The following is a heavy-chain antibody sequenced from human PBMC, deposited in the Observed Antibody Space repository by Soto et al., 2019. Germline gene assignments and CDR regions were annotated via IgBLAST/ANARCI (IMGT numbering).Heavy chain of an antibody. D-gene: IGHD2-15*01. V-gene: IGHV4-59*01. CDR2: IYYSGST. Sequence: SETLSLTCNVSGGSISSYYWSWIRQPPGRGLDWIGYIYYSGSTNYNPSLKSRATMSVDTSKNQFSLKVSSVTAADTAVYYCARRYCSGANCYSAFDIWGQGTMVTVSS. CDR1: GGSISSYY. J-gene: IGHJ3*02. CDR3: ARRYCSGANCYSAFDI.